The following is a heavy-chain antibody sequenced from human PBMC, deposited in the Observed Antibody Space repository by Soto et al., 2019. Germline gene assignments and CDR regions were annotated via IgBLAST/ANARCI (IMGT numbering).Heavy chain of an antibody. CDR1: GGTFSSYA. CDR3: ARRGDYYGSGTVYYYGMDV. CDR2: IIPIFGTA. D-gene: IGHD3-10*01. J-gene: IGHJ6*02. Sequence: QVQLVQSGAEVKKPGSSVKVSCKASGGTFSSYAISWVRQAPGQGLEWMGGIIPIFGTANYAQKFQGRVTTTADESTSTAYMELSSLRSEDTAVYYCARRGDYYGSGTVYYYGMDVWGQGTTVTVSS. V-gene: IGHV1-69*01.